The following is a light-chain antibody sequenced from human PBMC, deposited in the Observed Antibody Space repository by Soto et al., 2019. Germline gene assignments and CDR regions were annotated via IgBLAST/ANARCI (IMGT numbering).Light chain of an antibody. Sequence: EIVMTQSPATLSVSPGERATLSCRASQSVSSNLAWYQQKPGQAPRLLIYGASTRATGIPARFSGSGSGTEFTLTISSLQSEDFAVYYNWPRTFGQGTKVEIK. CDR1: QSVSSN. J-gene: IGKJ1*01. V-gene: IGKV3-15*01. CDR3: WPRT. CDR2: GAS.